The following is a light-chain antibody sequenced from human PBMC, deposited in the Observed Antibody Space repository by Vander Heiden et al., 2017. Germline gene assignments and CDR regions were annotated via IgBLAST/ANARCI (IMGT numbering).Light chain of an antibody. CDR3: SSYTSSSTYVV. J-gene: IGLJ2*01. V-gene: IGLV2-14*01. Sequence: QSALPQPASVSGSPGPSITISCTGTSSDVGGYNYVSWYQQHPGKAPKLMIYEVSNRPSGVSNRFSGSKSGNTASLTISGLQAEDEADYYCSSYTSSSTYVVFGGGTKLTVL. CDR1: SSDVGGYNY. CDR2: EVS.